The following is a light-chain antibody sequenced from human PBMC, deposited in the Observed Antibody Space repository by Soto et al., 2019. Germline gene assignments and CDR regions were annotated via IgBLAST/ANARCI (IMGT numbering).Light chain of an antibody. Sequence: DIVLTQSPGTLSLPLGERGTLSCRASRSIRSNYLAWYQLKPGQAPRLLIHGASSRATGTPDRFSGSGSGTDFTLTISSLEPEDAAVYYCQQRSNWPPITFGQGTRLEIK. CDR1: RSIRSNY. V-gene: IGKV3D-20*02. CDR3: QQRSNWPPIT. CDR2: GAS. J-gene: IGKJ5*01.